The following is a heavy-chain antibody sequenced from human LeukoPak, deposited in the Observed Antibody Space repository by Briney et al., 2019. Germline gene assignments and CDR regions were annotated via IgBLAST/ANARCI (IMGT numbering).Heavy chain of an antibody. CDR1: GFTFSNYN. CDR3: ARVSTAVSLAIDY. Sequence: AGGSLRLSCAASGFTFSNYNMNWVRQAPGKGLEWVSVISSSSRYMYYADSVKGRFTISGDNAKNSLYLQMNSLRAEDTAVYYCARVSTAVSLAIDYWGQGTLVTVST. D-gene: IGHD6-13*01. CDR2: ISSSSRYM. J-gene: IGHJ4*02. V-gene: IGHV3-21*06.